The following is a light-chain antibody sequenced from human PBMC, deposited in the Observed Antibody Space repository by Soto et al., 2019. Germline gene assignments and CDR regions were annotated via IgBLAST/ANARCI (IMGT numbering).Light chain of an antibody. J-gene: IGKJ1*01. V-gene: IGKV3-15*01. CDR1: QSVSSN. CDR2: GAS. CDR3: QQYGSSPGT. Sequence: EIVMTQSPATLSVSPGERATLSCRASQSVSSNLAWYQQIPGQGPRLLIYGASTRASGIPARFSGSGSGTEFTLTISSLQSEDFAVYYCQQYGSSPGTFGQGTKVEVK.